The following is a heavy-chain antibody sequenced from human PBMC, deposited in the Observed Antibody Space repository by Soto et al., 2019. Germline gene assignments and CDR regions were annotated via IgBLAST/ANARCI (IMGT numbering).Heavy chain of an antibody. V-gene: IGHV4-59*01. CDR3: ARDQGVAAAGTSYYYYGMDV. CDR2: IYYSGST. Sequence: SETLSLTCTVSGGSISSYYWSWIRQPPGKGLEWIGYIYYSGSTNYNPSLKSRVTISVDTSKNQFSLKLSSVTAADTAVYYCARDQGVAAAGTSYYYYGMDVWGQGTTVT. D-gene: IGHD6-13*01. J-gene: IGHJ6*02. CDR1: GGSISSYY.